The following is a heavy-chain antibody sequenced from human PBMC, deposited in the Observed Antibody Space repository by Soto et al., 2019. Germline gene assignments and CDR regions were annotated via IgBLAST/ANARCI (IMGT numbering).Heavy chain of an antibody. CDR1: GGSISISSYY. D-gene: IGHD3-16*02. J-gene: IGHJ5*02. V-gene: IGHV4-39*01. CDR3: ARRVSGGYDYVWGSYRYTSLVDVWFDP. CDR2: IYYSGST. Sequence: PSDTLSLTCTVSGGSISISSYYWGWIRQPPGKGLEWIGSIYYSGSTYYNPSLKSRVTISVDTSKNQFSLKLSSVTAADTAVYYCARRVSGGYDYVWGSYRYTSLVDVWFDPWGQGTLVTVSS.